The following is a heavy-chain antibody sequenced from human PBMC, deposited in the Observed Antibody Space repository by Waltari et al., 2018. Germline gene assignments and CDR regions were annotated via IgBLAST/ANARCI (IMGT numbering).Heavy chain of an antibody. CDR3: ARDATLIAVAGTSYWYFDL. CDR2: IKQDGSEK. J-gene: IGHJ2*01. CDR1: GFTFSSYW. Sequence: EVQLVESGGGLVQPGGSLRLSCAASGFTFSSYWMSWVRQAPGEWVANIKQDGSEKYYVDSVKGRFTISRDNAKNSLYLQMNSLRAEDTAVYYCARDATLIAVAGTSYWYFDLWGRGTLVTVSS. D-gene: IGHD6-19*01. V-gene: IGHV3-7*01.